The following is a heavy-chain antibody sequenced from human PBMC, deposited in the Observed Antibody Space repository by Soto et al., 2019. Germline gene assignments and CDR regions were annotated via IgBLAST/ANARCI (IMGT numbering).Heavy chain of an antibody. D-gene: IGHD2-15*01. CDR2: IIPMLGTR. V-gene: IGHV1-69*08. J-gene: IGHJ3*02. Sequence: QVQLVQSGAEVKKPGSSVKVSCKDSGGTFSTYSLFWVRQAPGQGLEWMGRIIPMLGTRNYAQRFQDRVTITADKTTATAHMELSSLRSEDTALYYCTVGSWSGVVFDIWGQGTKVTVSS. CDR1: GGTFSTYS. CDR3: TVGSWSGVVFDI.